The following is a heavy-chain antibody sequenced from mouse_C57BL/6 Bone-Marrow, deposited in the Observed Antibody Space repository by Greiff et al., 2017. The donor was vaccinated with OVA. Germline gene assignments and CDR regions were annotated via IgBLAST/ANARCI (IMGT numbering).Heavy chain of an antibody. CDR3: ARGTHYFDY. D-gene: IGHD3-3*01. CDR2: ILPGSGST. Sequence: VQLQQSGAELMKPGASVKLSCKATGYTFTGYWIEWVKQRPGHGLEWIGEILPGSGSTNNNEKFKGKATFTADTSSNTAYMQLSSLTTEDSAIYYCARGTHYFDYWGQGTTLTVSS. J-gene: IGHJ2*01. V-gene: IGHV1-9*01. CDR1: GYTFTGYW.